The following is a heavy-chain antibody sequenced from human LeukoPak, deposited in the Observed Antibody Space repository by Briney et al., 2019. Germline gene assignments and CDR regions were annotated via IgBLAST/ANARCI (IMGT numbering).Heavy chain of an antibody. J-gene: IGHJ4*02. Sequence: TSQTLSLTCTVSGGSISNLDYYWTWIRQPPGKGLEWIGYIYYSGSTNYNPSLKSRVTISVDTSKNQFSLKLSSVTAADTAVYYCARGTDTAMVLHFDYWGQGTLVTVSS. CDR3: ARGTDTAMVLHFDY. CDR1: GGSISNLDYY. D-gene: IGHD5-18*01. V-gene: IGHV4-61*08. CDR2: IYYSGST.